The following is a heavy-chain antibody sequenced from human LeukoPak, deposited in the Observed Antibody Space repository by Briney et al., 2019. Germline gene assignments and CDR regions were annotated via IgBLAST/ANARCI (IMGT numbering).Heavy chain of an antibody. Sequence: GGSLRLSCAASGFTFSNFAMSWVRQAPGKGLEWVSAISGSDYSTNYADSVKGRFTISRDNSKNTLYLQMNSLRAEDTAVYYCAKEFLVLPAYDSLDIWGQGTTVTVSS. CDR3: AKEFLVLPAYDSLDI. V-gene: IGHV3-23*01. D-gene: IGHD2-2*01. J-gene: IGHJ3*02. CDR2: ISGSDYST. CDR1: GFTFSNFA.